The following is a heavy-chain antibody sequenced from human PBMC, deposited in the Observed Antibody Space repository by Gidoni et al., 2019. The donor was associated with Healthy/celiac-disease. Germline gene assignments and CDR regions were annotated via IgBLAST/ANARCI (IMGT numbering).Heavy chain of an antibody. CDR3: AKDLSLAADTASKAVGY. CDR1: GLTFSRHA. J-gene: IGHJ4*02. CDR2: ISGSGGST. V-gene: IGHV3-23*01. D-gene: IGHD5-18*01. Sequence: EVQLLESGGGLVQPGGSLSLSCADSGLTFSRHAMSWVRQAPGKGLGWVSAISGSGGSTYYADSVKGRFTISRDNSKNTLYLQMNSLRAEDTAVYYCAKDLSLAADTASKAVGYWGQGTLVTVSS.